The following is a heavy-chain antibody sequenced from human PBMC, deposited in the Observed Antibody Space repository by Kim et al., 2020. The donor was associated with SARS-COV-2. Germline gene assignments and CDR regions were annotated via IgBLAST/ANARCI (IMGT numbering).Heavy chain of an antibody. J-gene: IGHJ6*02. Sequence: SETLSLTCTVSGGSISSYYWSWIRQPAGKGLEWIGRIYTSGSTNYNPSLKSRVTMSVDTSKNQFSLKLSSVTAADTAVYYCARAFSYSYDSSGYYYYYYGMDVWGQGTTVTVSS. D-gene: IGHD3-22*01. CDR3: ARAFSYSYDSSGYYYYYYGMDV. CDR2: IYTSGST. CDR1: GGSISSYY. V-gene: IGHV4-4*07.